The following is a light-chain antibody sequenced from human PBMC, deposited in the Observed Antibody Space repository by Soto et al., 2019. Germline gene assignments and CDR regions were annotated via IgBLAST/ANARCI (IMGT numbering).Light chain of an antibody. V-gene: IGKV1-5*03. J-gene: IGKJ1*01. Sequence: DIQMTQSPSTLSSSVGDRVTITCRASQSMSSWLAWYQQKPGKAPKLLIYEASSLESGVPSRFSGSRSGTESTLTISSLQPDDFATYYCQQYHSYTWTFGQGTKVAIK. CDR2: EAS. CDR3: QQYHSYTWT. CDR1: QSMSSW.